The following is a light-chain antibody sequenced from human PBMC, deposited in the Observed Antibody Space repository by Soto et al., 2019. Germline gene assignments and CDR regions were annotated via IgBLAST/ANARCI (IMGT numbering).Light chain of an antibody. CDR3: QQYGSSGT. Sequence: EIVLTHSPGTLSLSPGERATLSPRASQSVSNNYLAWYQQKPGQAPRLLIYGASNRATGIPDRFSGSGSGTDFTLTISRLEPEDFAVYYCQQYGSSGTFGQGTKV. CDR2: GAS. CDR1: QSVSNNY. V-gene: IGKV3-20*01. J-gene: IGKJ1*01.